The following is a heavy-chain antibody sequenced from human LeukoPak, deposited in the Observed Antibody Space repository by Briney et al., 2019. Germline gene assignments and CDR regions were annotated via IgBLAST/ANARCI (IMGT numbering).Heavy chain of an antibody. V-gene: IGHV3-23*01. CDR1: GFTFSTFA. D-gene: IGHD6-13*01. CDR2: IFPSGGEI. CDR3: AKDLYSSAAIGTLGY. Sequence: GGSLRLSCAASGFTFSTFAMIWVRQPPGKGLEWVSSIFPSGGEIHYADSVRGRFTISRDNSKSTLSLQMNSLSIEDTAVYYCAKDLYSSAAIGTLGYWGQGTLVTVSS. J-gene: IGHJ4*02.